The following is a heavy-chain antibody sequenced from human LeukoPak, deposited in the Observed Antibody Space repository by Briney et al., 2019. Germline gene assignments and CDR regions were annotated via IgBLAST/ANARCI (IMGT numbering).Heavy chain of an antibody. D-gene: IGHD2/OR15-2a*01. V-gene: IGHV3-23*01. J-gene: IGHJ4*02. CDR2: ISGSGGDT. CDR1: GFTFSNYA. CDR3: RYFLPHFDY. Sequence: QPGGSLRLSCAASGFTFSNYAMNWVRQAPGKGLEWVSAISGSGGDTYYADSVKGRFTISKDNSKNTLYLQMNSLRAEDTAVYYCRYFLPHFDYWGQGTLVTVSS.